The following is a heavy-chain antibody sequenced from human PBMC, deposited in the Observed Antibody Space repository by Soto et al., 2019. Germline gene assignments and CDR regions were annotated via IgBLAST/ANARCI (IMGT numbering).Heavy chain of an antibody. CDR3: ASKPVTGRYSYYGMDA. CDR1: SFYA. J-gene: IGHJ6*02. CDR2: LIPVFDTP. Sequence: QVQPVQSGSEVKKPGSSVRVSCKTGSFYAVSWVRQAPGQGLEWMGGLIPVFDTPSYAQKFQGRVTITADEFKSTAYMELSSLRSEDTGLYYWASKPVTGRYSYYGMDAWDQGIAVTVSS. V-gene: IGHV1-69*01. D-gene: IGHD4-4*01.